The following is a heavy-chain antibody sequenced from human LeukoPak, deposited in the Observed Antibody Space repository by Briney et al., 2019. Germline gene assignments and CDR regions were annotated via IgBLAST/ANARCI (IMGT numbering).Heavy chain of an antibody. J-gene: IGHJ4*02. D-gene: IGHD6-19*01. CDR3: ARETEVSGGRSWDF. CDR2: IHSSGSM. V-gene: IGHV4-4*07. Sequence: PSETLSLTCTVSGGSISSYYWTWIRQPAGKGLEWIGRIHSSGSMNHNPSLKSRVTMSVDTSNDQFSLKLSSVTAADTALYYCARETEVSGGRSWDFWGQGTLVTVSS. CDR1: GGSISSYY.